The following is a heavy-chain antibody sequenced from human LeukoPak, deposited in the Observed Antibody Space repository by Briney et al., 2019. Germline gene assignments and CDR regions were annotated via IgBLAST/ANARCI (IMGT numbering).Heavy chain of an antibody. V-gene: IGHV3-53*01. CDR2: IHNSGAT. CDR1: GFAVSSNY. Sequence: GGSLRLSCAASGFAVSSNYVTWVRQAPGKGLEWVSIIHNSGATYDADSVKGRFTISRDNSMNTVYLQMNRLRLEDTAVYYCSSSIAGAASSNWFDPWGQGTLVTVSS. D-gene: IGHD6-6*01. J-gene: IGHJ5*02. CDR3: SSSIAGAASSNWFDP.